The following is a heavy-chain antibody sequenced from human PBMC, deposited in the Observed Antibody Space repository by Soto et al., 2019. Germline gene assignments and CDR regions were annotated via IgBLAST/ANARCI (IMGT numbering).Heavy chain of an antibody. CDR2: ISSSSSTI. CDR3: ARDSGITIFGVVTPRWFDP. V-gene: IGHV3-48*02. CDR1: GFTFSSYS. Sequence: SGGSLRLSCAASGFTFSSYSMNWVRQAPGKGLEWVSYISSSSSTIYYADSVKGRFTISRDNAKNSLYLQMNSLRDEDTAVYYCARDSGITIFGVVTPRWFDPWGQGTLVTVSS. J-gene: IGHJ5*02. D-gene: IGHD3-3*01.